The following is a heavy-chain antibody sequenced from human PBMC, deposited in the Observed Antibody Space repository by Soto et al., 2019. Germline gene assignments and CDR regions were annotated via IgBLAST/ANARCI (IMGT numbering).Heavy chain of an antibody. J-gene: IGHJ5*02. V-gene: IGHV5-51*01. CDR1: GYSFTSYW. CDR3: ARIEDWNYGVHWFDP. Sequence: PGESLKISCKGSGYSFTSYWIGWVRQMPGKGLEWMGIIYPGDSDTRYSPSFQGQVTISADKSVSTAYLQWSSLKASDTAMYYCARIEDWNYGVHWFDPWGQGTLVTVSS. CDR2: IYPGDSDT. D-gene: IGHD1-7*01.